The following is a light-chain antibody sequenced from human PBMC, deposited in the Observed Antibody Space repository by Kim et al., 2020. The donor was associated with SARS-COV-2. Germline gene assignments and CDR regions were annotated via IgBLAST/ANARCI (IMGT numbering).Light chain of an antibody. J-gene: IGKJ4*01. V-gene: IGKV3-20*01. CDR3: QQYGSSSLT. CDR2: GAS. CDR1: QSVSSSY. Sequence: SPGERATLSRRASQSVSSSYLAWYQQKPGQAPRLLIYGASSRATGIPDRFSGSGSGTDFTLTISRLEPEDFAVYYCQQYGSSSLTFGGGTKVDIK.